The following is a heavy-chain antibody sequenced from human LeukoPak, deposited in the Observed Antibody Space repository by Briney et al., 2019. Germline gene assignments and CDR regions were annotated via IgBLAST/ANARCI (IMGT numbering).Heavy chain of an antibody. CDR3: ARVFRTEWFLDRSDAFNI. Sequence: ASVKVSCKASGYTFTSYGISWVRQAPGQGLEWMGWISAYNGNTNYAQKLQGRVTMTTDTSTSTAYMELRSLRSDDTAVYYCARVFRTEWFLDRSDAFNIWGQGTMATVSS. V-gene: IGHV1-18*01. CDR2: ISAYNGNT. CDR1: GYTFTSYG. J-gene: IGHJ3*02. D-gene: IGHD3-3*01.